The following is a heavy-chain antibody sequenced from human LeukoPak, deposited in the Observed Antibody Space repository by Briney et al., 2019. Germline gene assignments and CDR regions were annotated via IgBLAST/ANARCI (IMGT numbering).Heavy chain of an antibody. CDR1: GYTFTSYD. CDR2: MNPNSGNT. J-gene: IGHJ3*02. Sequence: ASVKVSCKASGYTFTSYDINWVRQATGQGLEWMGWMNPNSGNTGYAQKFQGRVTITRNTSISTAYMELSSLRSEDTAVYYCARPRYCSSTSCPDAFDIWGQGTMVTVSS. D-gene: IGHD2-2*01. V-gene: IGHV1-8*03. CDR3: ARPRYCSSTSCPDAFDI.